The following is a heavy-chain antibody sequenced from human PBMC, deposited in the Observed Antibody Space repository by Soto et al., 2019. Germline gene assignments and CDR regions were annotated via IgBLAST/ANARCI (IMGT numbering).Heavy chain of an antibody. CDR2: IYPGDSDT. D-gene: IGHD1-26*01. J-gene: IGHJ4*02. CDR3: ARHMGARAFDFDY. V-gene: IGHV5-51*01. CDR1: GYSFTSDW. Sequence: PVESVKISCNGSGYSFTSDWIGWVRQMPGKGLEWMGIIYPGDSDTRYSPSFQGQVTISADKSISTAYLQWSSLKASDTAMYYCARHMGARAFDFDYWGQGTLVTV.